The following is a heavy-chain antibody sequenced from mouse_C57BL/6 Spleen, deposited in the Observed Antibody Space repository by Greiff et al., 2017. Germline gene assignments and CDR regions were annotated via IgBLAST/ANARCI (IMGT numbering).Heavy chain of an antibody. J-gene: IGHJ4*01. Sequence: EVQLQESGEGLVKPGGSLKLSCAASGFTFSSYAMSWVRQTPEKRLEWVAYISIGGDYIYYADTVKGRFTISRDNARNTLYLQMSSLKSEDTAMYYCTRDDYDYAMDYWGQGTSVTVSS. D-gene: IGHD2-4*01. CDR1: GFTFSSYA. V-gene: IGHV5-9-1*02. CDR3: TRDDYDYAMDY. CDR2: ISIGGDYI.